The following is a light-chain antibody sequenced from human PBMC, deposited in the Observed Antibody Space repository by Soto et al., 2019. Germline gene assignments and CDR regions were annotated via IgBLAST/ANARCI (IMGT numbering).Light chain of an antibody. Sequence: QTVVTQPPSASGTPGQRVTISCSGTSSNIGSNTVSWYQQLPGTAPKLLISNDNQRPSGVPDRFSGSKSGTSASLAISGLQSEDEADYYCAACDDSLNGVVFGGGIKLTVL. CDR1: SSNIGSNT. V-gene: IGLV1-44*01. CDR2: NDN. CDR3: AACDDSLNGVV. J-gene: IGLJ2*01.